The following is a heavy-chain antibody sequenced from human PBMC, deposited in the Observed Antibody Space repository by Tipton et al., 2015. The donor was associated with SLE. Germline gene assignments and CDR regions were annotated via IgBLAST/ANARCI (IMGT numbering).Heavy chain of an antibody. J-gene: IGHJ3*02. CDR1: GGSISSYY. D-gene: IGHD1-26*01. V-gene: IGHV4-59*08. Sequence: TLSLTCTVSGGSISSYYWSWIRQPPGKGLEWIGYIYYSGSTNYNPSLKSRVTISVDTSKNQFSLKLSSVTAADTAVYYCVRTGGAFDIWGQGTMVTVSS. CDR2: IYYSGST. CDR3: VRTGGAFDI.